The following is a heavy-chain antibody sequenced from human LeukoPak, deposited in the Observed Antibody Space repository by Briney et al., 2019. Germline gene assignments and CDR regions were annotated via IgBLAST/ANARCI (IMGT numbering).Heavy chain of an antibody. CDR2: IYYSGIT. V-gene: IGHV4-39*01. D-gene: IGHD6-19*01. CDR1: GGSLSSGRYY. CDR3: ARLIALAPAGVY. Sequence: SETLSLTCTVSGGSLSSGRYYWGWIRQPRGRGLEWIGSIYYSGITYYNPSLTSRVTISVDTSKNQFSLRLNSVTAADTAMYYCARLIALAPAGVYWGQGILVTVSS. J-gene: IGHJ4*02.